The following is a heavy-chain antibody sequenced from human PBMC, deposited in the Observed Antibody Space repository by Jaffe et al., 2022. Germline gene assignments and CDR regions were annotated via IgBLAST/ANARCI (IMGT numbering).Heavy chain of an antibody. D-gene: IGHD3-16*02. CDR3: ARGGGVLFGGVIVKGNWFDP. J-gene: IGHJ5*02. V-gene: IGHV4-34*01. Sequence: QVQLQQWGAGLLKPSETLSLTCAVYGGSFSGYYWSWIRQPPGKGLEWIGEINHSGSTNYNPSLKSRVTISVDTSKNQFSLKLSSVTAADTAVYYCARGGGVLFGGVIVKGNWFDPWGQGTLVTVSS. CDR2: INHSGST. CDR1: GGSFSGYY.